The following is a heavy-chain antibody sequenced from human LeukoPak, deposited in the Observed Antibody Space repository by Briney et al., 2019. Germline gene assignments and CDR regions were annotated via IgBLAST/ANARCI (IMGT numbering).Heavy chain of an antibody. Sequence: SQTLSLTCAISGDSVSSNSAAWNWIRQSPSRGLEWLGRTYYRSKWYNDYAVSVKSRITINPDTSKNQFSLQLNSVTPEDTAVYYCARNAETYYYGSGSYLPTYYYYYYMDVWGKGTTVTISS. CDR2: TYYRSKWYN. V-gene: IGHV6-1*01. D-gene: IGHD3-10*01. J-gene: IGHJ6*03. CDR3: ARNAETYYYGSGSYLPTYYYYYYMDV. CDR1: GDSVSSNSAA.